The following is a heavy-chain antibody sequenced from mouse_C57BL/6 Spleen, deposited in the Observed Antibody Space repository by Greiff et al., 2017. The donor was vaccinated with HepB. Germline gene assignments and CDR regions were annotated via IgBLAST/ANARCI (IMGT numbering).Heavy chain of an antibody. V-gene: IGHV3-6*01. Sequence: DVKLQESGPGLVKPSQSLSLTCSVTGYSITSGYYWNWIRQFPGNKLEWMGYISYDGSNNYNPSLKNRISITRDTSKNQFFLKLNSVTTEDTATYYCAREGDYDGGLGYFDVWGTGTTVTVSS. D-gene: IGHD2-4*01. CDR3: AREGDYDGGLGYFDV. J-gene: IGHJ1*03. CDR1: GYSITSGYY. CDR2: ISYDGSN.